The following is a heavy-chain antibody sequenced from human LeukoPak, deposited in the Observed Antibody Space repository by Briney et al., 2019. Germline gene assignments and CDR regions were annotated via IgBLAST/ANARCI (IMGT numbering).Heavy chain of an antibody. CDR1: GGSISSSSYY. CDR2: IYYSGST. D-gene: IGHD1-1*01. Sequence: PSETLSLTCTVSGGSISSSSYYWGWIRQPPGKGLEWIGSIYYSGSTYYNPSLKSRVTISVDTSKNQFSLKLSSVTAADTAVYYCARWQLKNDAFDIWGQGTMVTVSS. V-gene: IGHV4-39*07. CDR3: ARWQLKNDAFDI. J-gene: IGHJ3*02.